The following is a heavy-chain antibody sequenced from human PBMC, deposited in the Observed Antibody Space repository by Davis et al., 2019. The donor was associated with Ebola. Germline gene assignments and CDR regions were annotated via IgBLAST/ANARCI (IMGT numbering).Heavy chain of an antibody. CDR2: ISYDGSNR. D-gene: IGHD3-9*01. CDR1: GFTFSSYA. CDR3: ATSLGTYYDILTGYYISYGMDV. Sequence: GESLKISCAASGFTFSSYAMHWVRQAPGKGLEWVAVISYDGSNRYYADSVKGRFTISRDNSKDTLYLQMNSLRAEDTAVYYCATSLGTYYDILTGYYISYGMDVWGQGTTVTVSS. V-gene: IGHV3-30-3*01. J-gene: IGHJ6*02.